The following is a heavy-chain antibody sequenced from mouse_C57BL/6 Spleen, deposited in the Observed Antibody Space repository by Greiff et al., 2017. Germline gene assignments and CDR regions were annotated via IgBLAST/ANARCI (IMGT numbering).Heavy chain of an antibody. J-gene: IGHJ1*03. CDR2: ILPGSGST. V-gene: IGHV1-9*01. CDR1: GYTFTGYW. D-gene: IGHD1-3*01. CDR3: ARSEVALSYFEG. Sequence: QVQLQQSGAELMKPGASVKLSCKATGYTFTGYWIEWVKQRPGHGLEWIGEILPGSGSTNYTEKFKGKATFTADPSSNTAYMQLSSVTAEDSAISDCARSEVALSYFEGWGTGTTVTVAS.